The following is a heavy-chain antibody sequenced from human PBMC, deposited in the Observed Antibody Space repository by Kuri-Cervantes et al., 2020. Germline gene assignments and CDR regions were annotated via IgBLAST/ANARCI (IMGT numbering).Heavy chain of an antibody. V-gene: IGHV3-21*04. CDR2: ISSSTYI. CDR1: GFTFSSYS. CDR3: ATTGGGDCYFCLRY. Sequence: GGSLRLSCAASGFTFSSYSMNWVRQAPGKGLEWVSSISSSTYIYYADSVKGRFTISGDNAKNSLYLQMNSLRAEDTAVYYCATTGGGDCYFCLRYWGQGTLVTVSS. D-gene: IGHD2-21*02. J-gene: IGHJ4*02.